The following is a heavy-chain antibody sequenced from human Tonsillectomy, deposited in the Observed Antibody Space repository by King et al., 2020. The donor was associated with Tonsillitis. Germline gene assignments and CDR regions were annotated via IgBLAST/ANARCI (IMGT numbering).Heavy chain of an antibody. CDR3: AKYDYDSSGYWYFDL. CDR1: GFTFSSYA. Sequence: VQLVESGGGLVQPGGSLRLSCAASGFTFSSYAMSWVRQAPGKGLEWVSGISGSGGSTYYAVSVKGRITISRDNSKNMLYLQMNSLRAEDTAVYYCAKYDYDSSGYWYFDLWGRGTLVTVSS. D-gene: IGHD3-22*01. J-gene: IGHJ2*01. CDR2: ISGSGGST. V-gene: IGHV3-23*04.